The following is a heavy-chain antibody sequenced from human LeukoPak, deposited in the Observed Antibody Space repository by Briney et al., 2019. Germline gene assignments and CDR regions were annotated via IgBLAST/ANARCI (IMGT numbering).Heavy chain of an antibody. Sequence: SETLSLTCTVSGGSISSGSYYWSWIRQPAGKGLEWIGRIYTSGSTNYNPSLKSRVTISVDTSKNQFSLKLSSVTAADTAVYYCAITTVTTSDYWGQGTLVTVSS. D-gene: IGHD4-17*01. CDR1: GGSISSGSYY. CDR3: AITTVTTSDY. V-gene: IGHV4-61*02. CDR2: IYTSGST. J-gene: IGHJ4*02.